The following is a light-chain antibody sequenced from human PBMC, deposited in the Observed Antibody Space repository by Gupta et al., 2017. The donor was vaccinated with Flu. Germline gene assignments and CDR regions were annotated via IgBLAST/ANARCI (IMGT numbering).Light chain of an antibody. Sequence: DIQLTQSPSFLSASVGDRVTLSCRARQVIRRYLAWYQQKPWKAPNLLIFGASTWTGGVPSRFSGSGAGTECILTISSLQPEDFASYYCQQRNNSPPITVGQGTQVEIK. CDR3: QQRNNSPPIT. V-gene: IGKV1-9*01. CDR1: QVIRRY. J-gene: IGKJ5*01. CDR2: GAS.